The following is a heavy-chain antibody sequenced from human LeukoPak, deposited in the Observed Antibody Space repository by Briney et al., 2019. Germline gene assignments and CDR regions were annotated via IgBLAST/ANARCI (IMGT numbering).Heavy chain of an antibody. V-gene: IGHV3-30*04. J-gene: IGHJ4*02. CDR3: ARGYISSWYPPCFDY. CDR1: GFTFSSYA. D-gene: IGHD6-13*01. CDR2: ISNDGSNK. Sequence: PGRSLRLSCAASGFTFSSYAMHWVRQAPGKGLEWVAVISNDGSNKYYADSVKGRFTISRDNSKNTLYLQMNSLRAEDTAVYYCARGYISSWYPPCFDYWGQGTLVTVSS.